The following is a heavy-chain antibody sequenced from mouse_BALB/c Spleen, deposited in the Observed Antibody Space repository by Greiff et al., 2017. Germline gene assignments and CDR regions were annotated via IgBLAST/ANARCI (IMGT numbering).Heavy chain of an antibody. D-gene: IGHD2-4*01. CDR3: ARVYYDYDNAMDY. J-gene: IGHJ4*01. Sequence: VQLQQSGPGLVAPSQSLSITCTVSGFSFTSYGVHWVRQPPGKGLEWLGVIWAGGSTNYNSALMSRLSISKDNSKSQVFLKMNSLQTDDTAMYYCARVYYDYDNAMDYWGQGTSVTVSS. CDR1: GFSFTSYG. V-gene: IGHV2-9*02. CDR2: IWAGGST.